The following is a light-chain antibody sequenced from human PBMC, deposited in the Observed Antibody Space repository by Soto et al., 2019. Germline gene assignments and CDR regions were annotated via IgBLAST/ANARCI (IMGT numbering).Light chain of an antibody. CDR3: QQYNDWPRT. CDR1: QSISSY. V-gene: IGKV3-11*01. Sequence: EVVLTQSPDTLSLPPGERATLSCRASQSISSYLAWYQQKPGQAPRLLIYDASSRATGIPARFSGSGSRTDFTLTISSLEPEDFAVYYCQQYNDWPRTFGQGTKVDIK. CDR2: DAS. J-gene: IGKJ1*01.